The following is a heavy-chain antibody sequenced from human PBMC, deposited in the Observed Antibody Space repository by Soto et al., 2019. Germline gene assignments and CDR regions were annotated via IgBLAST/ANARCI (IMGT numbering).Heavy chain of an antibody. J-gene: IGHJ6*02. CDR2: TNPNSGGT. Sequence: ASVKVSCKASGYTFTGYYMHWVRQAPGQGLEWMGWTNPNSGGTNYAQKFQGRVTMTRDTSISTAYMELRRLRSDDTAVYYCAREGRAIFGVELYGYYGMDVWGQGTTVTVSS. D-gene: IGHD3-3*01. CDR3: AREGRAIFGVELYGYYGMDV. V-gene: IGHV1-2*02. CDR1: GYTFTGYY.